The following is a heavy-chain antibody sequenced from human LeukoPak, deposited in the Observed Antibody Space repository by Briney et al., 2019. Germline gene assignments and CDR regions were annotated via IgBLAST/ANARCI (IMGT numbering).Heavy chain of an antibody. CDR2: TSDTGNT. J-gene: IGHJ4*02. CDR1: GFTLSSYA. V-gene: IGHV3-23*01. CDR3: AKAPVTTCRGAFCYPFDY. Sequence: PGGSLRLSCAASGFTLSSYAMSWVRQAPGKGLEWVSVTSDTGNTYHADSVKGRFTISRDSSKNTLFLQMNRLRPEDAAVYYCAKAPVTTCRGAFCYPFDYWGLGTLVTVSS. D-gene: IGHD2-15*01.